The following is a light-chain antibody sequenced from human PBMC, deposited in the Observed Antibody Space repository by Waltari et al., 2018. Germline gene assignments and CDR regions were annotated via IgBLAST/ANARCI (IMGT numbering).Light chain of an antibody. Sequence: QSALTQPPSASGSPGQSVTISCTGTSNDLGTYNYVCWYQQHPGKAPKLIIYEVTKRPSGVPDRFSGSRSGNTASLTVSGLQAEDEADYYCSSYAGNNIWVFGGGTRLAVL. V-gene: IGLV2-8*01. CDR1: SNDLGTYNY. CDR3: SSYAGNNIWV. J-gene: IGLJ3*02. CDR2: EVT.